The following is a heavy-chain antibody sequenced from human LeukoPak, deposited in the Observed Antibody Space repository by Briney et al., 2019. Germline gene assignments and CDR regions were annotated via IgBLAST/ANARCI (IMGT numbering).Heavy chain of an antibody. CDR3: ARGSLWLQLDY. V-gene: IGHV3-30-3*01. Sequence: RRSLRLTCAASGFTFSCYAMHWVRQAPGKGLEWVAVISYDGSNKYYADSVKGRFTISRDNSKNTLYLQMNSLRAEDTAVYYCARGSLWLQLDYWGQGALVTVSS. D-gene: IGHD5-24*01. CDR2: ISYDGSNK. J-gene: IGHJ4*02. CDR1: GFTFSCYA.